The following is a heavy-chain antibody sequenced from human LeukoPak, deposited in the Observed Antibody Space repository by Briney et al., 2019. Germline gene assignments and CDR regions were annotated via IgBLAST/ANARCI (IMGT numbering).Heavy chain of an antibody. Sequence: APVKVSCKASGYTFTSYYMHWVRQAPGQGLEWMGIINPSVGSTSYAQKFQGRVTITTDTSTSTAYMELSRLRSEDTAVYYCRRADPSGWYYYWGQGTLVTVSS. V-gene: IGHV1-46*01. D-gene: IGHD6-19*01. J-gene: IGHJ4*02. CDR1: GYTFTSYY. CDR3: RRADPSGWYYY. CDR2: INPSVGST.